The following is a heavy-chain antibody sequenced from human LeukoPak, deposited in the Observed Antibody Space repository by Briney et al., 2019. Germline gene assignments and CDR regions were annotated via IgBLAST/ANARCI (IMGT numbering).Heavy chain of an antibody. Sequence: SQTLSLTCAISGDGVWGNHVAWTGFSQSQWRALKGLGRTYYRSRWYNDYAVSVGMRMTINPDTSNNQVSLQLNFVTREDTAVYYCARDESGSRLDYWGQGTLVTVSS. D-gene: IGHD1-26*01. V-gene: IGHV6-1*01. CDR1: GDGVWGNHVA. J-gene: IGHJ4*02. CDR3: ARDESGSRLDY. CDR2: TYYRSRWYN.